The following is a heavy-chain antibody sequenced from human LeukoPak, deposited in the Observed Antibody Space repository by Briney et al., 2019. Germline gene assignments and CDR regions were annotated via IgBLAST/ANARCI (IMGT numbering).Heavy chain of an antibody. CDR2: IYYSGST. J-gene: IGHJ4*02. CDR1: GVSISSYY. Sequence: SETLSLTCTVSGVSISSYYWSRIRQPPGKGLEWIGYIYYSGSTNYNPSLKSRVTISVDTSKNQFSLKLSSVTAADTAVYYCARHYAGDGVLDYWGQGTLVTVSS. D-gene: IGHD3-16*01. CDR3: ARHYAGDGVLDY. V-gene: IGHV4-59*08.